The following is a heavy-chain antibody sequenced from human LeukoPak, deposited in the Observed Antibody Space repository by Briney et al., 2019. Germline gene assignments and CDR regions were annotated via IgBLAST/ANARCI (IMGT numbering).Heavy chain of an antibody. J-gene: IGHJ4*02. CDR3: ARATRGYDYRYFDY. D-gene: IGHD5-12*01. CDR2: ISSSSSYI. Sequence: GGSLRLSCAASGFTFSSYSMNWVRQAPGKGLEWVSSISSSSSYIYYADSVKGRFTISRDNAKNSLYLQMNSLRAEDTAVYYCARATRGYDYRYFDYWGQGALVTVSS. V-gene: IGHV3-21*01. CDR1: GFTFSSYS.